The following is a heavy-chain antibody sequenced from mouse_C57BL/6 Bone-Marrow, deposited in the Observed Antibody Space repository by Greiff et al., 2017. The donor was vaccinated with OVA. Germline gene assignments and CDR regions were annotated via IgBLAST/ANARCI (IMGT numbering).Heavy chain of an antibody. CDR1: GYTFTDYY. CDR2: INPYNGGT. J-gene: IGHJ1*03. Sequence: VQLQQSGPVLVKPGASVKMSCKASGYTFTDYYMNWVKQSHGKSLEWIGVINPYNGGTSYNQKFKGKATLTVDKSSSTAYMELNSLTSEDSAVYDCARYDGFYWYFDVWGTGTTVTVSS. CDR3: ARYDGFYWYFDV. V-gene: IGHV1-19*01. D-gene: IGHD2-3*01.